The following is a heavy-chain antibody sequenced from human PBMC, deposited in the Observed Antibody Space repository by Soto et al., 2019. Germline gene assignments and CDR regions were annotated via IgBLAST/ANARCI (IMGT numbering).Heavy chain of an antibody. D-gene: IGHD3-10*01. J-gene: IGHJ6*03. CDR2: IYSGGST. CDR3: ARKYYYGSGSRSYYYYYMDV. Sequence: GGSLRLSCAASGFTVSSNYMSWVRQAPGKGLEWVSVIYSGGSTYYADSVKGRFTISRDNSKNTLYLQMNSLRAEDTAVYYCARKYYYGSGSRSYYYYYMDVWGKGTTVTVSS. V-gene: IGHV3-66*01. CDR1: GFTVSSNY.